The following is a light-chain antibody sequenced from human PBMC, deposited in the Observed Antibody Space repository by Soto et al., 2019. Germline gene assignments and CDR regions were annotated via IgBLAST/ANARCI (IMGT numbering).Light chain of an antibody. Sequence: DIQMTQSPSSLSASVGDRVNISCRASQSISRYLNWYQQTPWRAPKLLIYAASSLHSGVPSRFSGTRSGTDFTPTISSLQPEDFATYYCQQTSQTPKTSGQGTKVDI. J-gene: IGKJ1*01. CDR3: QQTSQTPKT. CDR1: QSISRY. CDR2: AAS. V-gene: IGKV1-39*01.